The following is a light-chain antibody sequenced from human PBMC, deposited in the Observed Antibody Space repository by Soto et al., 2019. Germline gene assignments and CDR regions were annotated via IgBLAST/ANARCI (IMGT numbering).Light chain of an antibody. CDR1: QSVSSN. J-gene: IGKJ2*01. V-gene: IGKV3-15*01. CDR3: QQYYSYPYT. Sequence: EIVMTQSPATLSVSPGERATLSCRASQSVSSNLAWYQQKPGQAPRLLIYGASTRATGFPARFSGSGSGTEFTLTISSLQSEDFATYYCQQYYSYPYTFGQGT. CDR2: GAS.